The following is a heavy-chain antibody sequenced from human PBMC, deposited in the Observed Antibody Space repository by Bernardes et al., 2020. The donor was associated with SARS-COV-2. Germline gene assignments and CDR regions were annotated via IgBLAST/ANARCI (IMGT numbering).Heavy chain of an antibody. CDR3: ARAGGGAASIDV. J-gene: IGHJ3*01. CDR1: GYTFSNFG. D-gene: IGHD2-2*01. CDR2: ISGYNANT. Sequence: ASMKVSCKASGYTFSNFGISWVRQAPGQGLEWMGWISGYNANTNYAQKFQGRVTMTTDTSTSTAYMELRSLRSDDTAVYYCARAGGGAASIDVWGQGTLVTVSA. V-gene: IGHV1-18*01.